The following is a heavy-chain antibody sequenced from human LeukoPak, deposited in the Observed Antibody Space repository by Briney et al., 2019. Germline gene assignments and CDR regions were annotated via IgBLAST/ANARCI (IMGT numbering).Heavy chain of an antibody. D-gene: IGHD2-2*02. CDR3: ARVRGVLCSSTSCYTGPYYYYYMDV. Sequence: GGSLRLSCAASGCTFSSYGMHWVRQAPGKGLEWVAFIGYDGSNKYYADSVKGRFTISRDNSKNTLYLQMNSLRAEDTAVYYCARVRGVLCSSTSCYTGPYYYYYMDVWGKGTTVTISS. V-gene: IGHV3-30*02. CDR1: GCTFSSYG. J-gene: IGHJ6*03. CDR2: IGYDGSNK.